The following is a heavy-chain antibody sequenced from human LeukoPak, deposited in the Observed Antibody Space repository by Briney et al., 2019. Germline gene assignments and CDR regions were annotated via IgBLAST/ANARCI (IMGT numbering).Heavy chain of an antibody. Sequence: GGSLRLSCAASGFTFSNFWMMWVRQTPEKGLEWVASIMPDGSERYYVDSVKGRFTISRDSAKKSLYLQMESLRADDTAVYYCARSSSWSFCDWGQGTLVTVSS. CDR2: IMPDGSER. D-gene: IGHD6-13*01. CDR3: ARSSSWSFCD. CDR1: GFTFSNFW. J-gene: IGHJ4*02. V-gene: IGHV3-7*05.